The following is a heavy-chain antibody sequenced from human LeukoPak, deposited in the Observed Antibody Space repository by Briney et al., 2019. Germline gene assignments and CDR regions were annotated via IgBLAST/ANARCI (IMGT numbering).Heavy chain of an antibody. J-gene: IGHJ4*02. CDR1: GFTFSTCA. CDR2: ISGGGRST. Sequence: GGSLRLTCAASGFTFSTCAMSWVRQAPGKGLEWVSTISGGGRSTDYADSVKGRFTISRDNSKNTLYLQMNSLRAEDTAVYYCARERYFDYWGQGTLVTVSS. V-gene: IGHV3-23*01. CDR3: ARERYFDY.